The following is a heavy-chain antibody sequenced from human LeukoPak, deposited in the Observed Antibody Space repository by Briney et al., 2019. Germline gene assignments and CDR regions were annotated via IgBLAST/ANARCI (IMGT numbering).Heavy chain of an antibody. CDR3: VRVVGYSSGWYVNYFDY. D-gene: IGHD6-19*01. CDR2: ISSSGSTI. CDR1: GFTFSSYE. V-gene: IGHV3-48*03. J-gene: IGHJ4*02. Sequence: PGGSLRLSCAASGFTFSSYEMNWVRQAPGKGLEWVSYISSSGSTIYYADSVKGRFTISRDNAKNSLYLQMNSLRAEDTAVYYCVRVVGYSSGWYVNYFDYWGQGTLVTVSS.